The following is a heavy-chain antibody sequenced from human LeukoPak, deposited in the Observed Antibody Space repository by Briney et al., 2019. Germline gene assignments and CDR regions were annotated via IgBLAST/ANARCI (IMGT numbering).Heavy chain of an antibody. CDR1: GFTFSTFSNYG. J-gene: IGHJ4*02. D-gene: IGHD6-19*01. V-gene: IGHV3-23*01. Sequence: GGSLRLSCAASGFTFSTFSNYGMSWVRQAPGKGLEWVSAISDSGGKTYYADSMKGRFTISRDNSKNTLYLQMNSLRAKDTAVYYCAKHGSGRYFDYWGQGTLVTVSS. CDR3: AKHGSGRYFDY. CDR2: ISDSGGKT.